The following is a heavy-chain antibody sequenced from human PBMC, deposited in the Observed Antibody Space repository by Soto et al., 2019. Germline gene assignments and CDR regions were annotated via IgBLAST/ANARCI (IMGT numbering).Heavy chain of an antibody. CDR3: ARGGDVLRYFDWPA. CDR2: IYYSGST. J-gene: IGHJ5*02. CDR1: CGSISSYY. Sequence: SETLSLTCTVSCGSISSYYWSWIRQPPGKGLEWIGYIYYSGSTNYNPSLKSRVTISVDTSKNQFSLKLSSVTAADTAVYYCARGGDVLRYFDWPAWGQGTLVTVSS. D-gene: IGHD3-9*01. V-gene: IGHV4-59*01.